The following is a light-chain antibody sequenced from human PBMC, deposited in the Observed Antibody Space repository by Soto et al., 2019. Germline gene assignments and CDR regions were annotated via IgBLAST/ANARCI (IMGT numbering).Light chain of an antibody. CDR1: QSVSSN. J-gene: IGKJ4*01. CDR2: GAS. V-gene: IGKV3-15*01. Sequence: EIVMTQSPATLSVSPGERATLSCRASQSVSSNLAWYQQKPGQAPRLLIYGASTRATGIPARFSGSGSGTEFSLTISSLQSEDVAVYYCQQYNNGLLTFGGGPKVDIK. CDR3: QQYNNGLLT.